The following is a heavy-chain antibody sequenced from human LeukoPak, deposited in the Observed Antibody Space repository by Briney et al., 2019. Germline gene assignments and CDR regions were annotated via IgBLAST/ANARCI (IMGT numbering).Heavy chain of an antibody. V-gene: IGHV3-7*01. D-gene: IGHD3-3*01. J-gene: IGHJ4*02. CDR2: IKHDGSEK. CDR3: ATDRGWRTSGYYLYYFEY. CDR1: GFTFSSYA. Sequence: GGSLRLSCTASGFTFSSYAMSWVRQAPGKGLEWVASIKHDGSEKYYVDSVRGRFTISRDNTKNSLYLQMSSLRAEDTAVYYCATDRGWRTSGYYLYYFEYWGQGTLVTFSS.